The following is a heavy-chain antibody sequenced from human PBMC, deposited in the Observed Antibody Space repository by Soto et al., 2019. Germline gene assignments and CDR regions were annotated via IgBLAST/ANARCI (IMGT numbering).Heavy chain of an antibody. Sequence: EVQLVESGGGLVKPGGSLRLSCAASGFTFYNSWMNWVRQAPGKGLEWVGGIKRNSEGGRTDYAAPVKGRFTISRDDSENMLYLQMNSLKTEDTAVYYCTTGSVEGVWGRGTTVSVSS. D-gene: IGHD2-15*01. V-gene: IGHV3-15*07. J-gene: IGHJ6*02. CDR3: TTGSVEGV. CDR2: IKRNSEGGRT. CDR1: GFTFYNSW.